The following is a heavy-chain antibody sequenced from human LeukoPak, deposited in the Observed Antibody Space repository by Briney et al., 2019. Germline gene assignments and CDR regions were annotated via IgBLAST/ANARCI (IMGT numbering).Heavy chain of an antibody. CDR3: ARAYTGSFSGTLQY. J-gene: IGHJ4*02. CDR2: ISPSGITT. V-gene: IGHV3-11*04. D-gene: IGHD1-26*01. CDR1: GFTFSDYY. Sequence: GGSLRLSCAASGFTFSDYYMTWIRQAPGKGLEWVSYISPSGITTYYTDSVKGRFTISRDNAKNSLSLQINSLRVDGTALYYCARAYTGSFSGTLQYWGRGTLVTVSS.